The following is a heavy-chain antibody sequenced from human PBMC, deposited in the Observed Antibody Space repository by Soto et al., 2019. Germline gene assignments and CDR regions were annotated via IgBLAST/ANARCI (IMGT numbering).Heavy chain of an antibody. CDR1: GGSISSSSYY. J-gene: IGHJ4*02. D-gene: IGHD6-13*01. V-gene: IGHV4-39*02. Sequence: QLQLQESGPGLVKPSETLSLTCTVSGGSISSSSYYWGWIRQPPGKGLEWIGSIYYSGSTYYNPSLTSRVTISVDTSKNQFSLQLSSVTAADTAVYYCATDSSSWYGGVGYWGQGTLVTVSS. CDR2: IYYSGST. CDR3: ATDSSSWYGGVGY.